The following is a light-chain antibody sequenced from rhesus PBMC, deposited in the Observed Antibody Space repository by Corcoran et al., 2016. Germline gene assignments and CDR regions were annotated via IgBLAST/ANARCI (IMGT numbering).Light chain of an antibody. J-gene: IGKJ4*01. V-gene: IGKV1-74*01. CDR3: QHGYGTPLT. CDR1: ENVNNY. CDR2: KAS. Sequence: DIQMTQSPSSLSASVGDRVTITCRASENVNNYLNWYQQKPGKAPKLLIYKASILQSGGPSRFSCSGSGTDYTFTISSLQPEDVATYYCQHGYGTPLTFGGGTKVEIK.